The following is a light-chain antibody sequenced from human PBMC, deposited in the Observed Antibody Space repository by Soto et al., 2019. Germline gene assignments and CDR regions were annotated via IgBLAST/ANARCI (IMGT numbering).Light chain of an antibody. V-gene: IGLV2-14*01. CDR3: SSYSSSSTLV. Sequence: QSVLTQPASVSGSPGQSITISCTGTSSDVGGYNSVSWYQQHPGKPPKLMVYEVSNGPSGVSNRFSYSKSGNTASLTISGLQAEDEADYYCSSYSSSSTLVFGTGTKVTVL. J-gene: IGLJ1*01. CDR1: SSDVGGYNS. CDR2: EVS.